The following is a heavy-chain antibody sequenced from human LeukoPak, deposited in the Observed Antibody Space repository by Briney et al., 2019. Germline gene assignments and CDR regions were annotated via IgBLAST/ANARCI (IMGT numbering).Heavy chain of an antibody. D-gene: IGHD6-19*01. CDR2: INHSGST. CDR3: ARGHSSGLFDY. Sequence: SQTLSLTCTVSGGSISSGDYYWSWIRQPPGKGLEWIGEINHSGSTNYNPSLKSRVTISVDTSKNQFSLKLSSVTAADTAVYYCARGHSSGLFDYWGQGTLVTVSS. CDR1: GGSISSGDYY. V-gene: IGHV4-30-4*08. J-gene: IGHJ4*02.